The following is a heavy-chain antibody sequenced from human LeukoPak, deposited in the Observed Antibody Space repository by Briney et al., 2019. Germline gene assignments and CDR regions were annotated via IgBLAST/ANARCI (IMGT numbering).Heavy chain of an antibody. CDR1: GYTFTGYY. V-gene: IGHV1-2*02. CDR3: ARVPEGYSYDYYFDY. J-gene: IGHJ4*02. CDR2: INPNSGGT. Sequence: ASVKASCKASGYTFTGYYMHWVRQAPGQGLEWMGWINPNSGGTNYAQKFQGRVNMTRDTSISTAYMELSRLRSDDTAVYYCARVPEGYSYDYYFDYWGQGTLVTVSS. D-gene: IGHD5-18*01.